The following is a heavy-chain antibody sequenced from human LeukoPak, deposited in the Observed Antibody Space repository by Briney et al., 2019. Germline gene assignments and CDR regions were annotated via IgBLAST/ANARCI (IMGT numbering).Heavy chain of an antibody. CDR3: ARDRDSSSYYDSSGYDY. V-gene: IGHV1-69*04. Sequence: ASVTVSCKASGGTFSSYAISWVRQAPGQGLEWMGRIIPILGIANYAQKFQGRVTITADKSTSTAYMELSSLRSEDTAVYYCARDRDSSSYYDSSGYDYWGQGTLVTVSS. CDR1: GGTFSSYA. D-gene: IGHD3-22*01. CDR2: IIPILGIA. J-gene: IGHJ4*02.